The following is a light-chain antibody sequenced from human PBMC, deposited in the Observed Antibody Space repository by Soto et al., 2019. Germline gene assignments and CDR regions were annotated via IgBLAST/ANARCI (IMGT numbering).Light chain of an antibody. Sequence: TQSPATLSASPGERAPLSCRASQSVGSKLAWYQQKPGQAPRLLIYDASNRATGIPASFRGSGSGTEFTLTISSLQPDYFATYYCQQYNSYSFGQGTKV. J-gene: IGKJ1*01. CDR3: QQYNSYS. CDR1: QSVGSK. V-gene: IGKV3-15*01. CDR2: DAS.